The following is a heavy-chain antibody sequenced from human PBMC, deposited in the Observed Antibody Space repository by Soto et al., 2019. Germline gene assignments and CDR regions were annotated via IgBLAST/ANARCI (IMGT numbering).Heavy chain of an antibody. J-gene: IGHJ3*02. D-gene: IGHD4-17*01. CDR3: ARDDYGDYEDAFDI. CDR2: ISSSGSTI. Sequence: GGSLRLSCAASGFTFSSYEMNWVRQAPGKGLEWVSYISSSGSTIYYADSVKGRFTISRDNAKNSLYLQMNSLRAEDTAVYYCARDDYGDYEDAFDIWGQGTMVPSPQ. V-gene: IGHV3-48*03. CDR1: GFTFSSYE.